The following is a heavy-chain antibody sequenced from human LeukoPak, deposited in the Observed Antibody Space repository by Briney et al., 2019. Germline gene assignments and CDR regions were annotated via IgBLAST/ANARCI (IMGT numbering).Heavy chain of an antibody. J-gene: IGHJ6*02. CDR2: ISWNSGSI. V-gene: IGHV3-9*01. D-gene: IGHD6-19*01. Sequence: PGRSLRLSCAASGFTFDDYAMHWVPQAPGKGLEWVSGISWNSGSIGYADSVKGRFTISRDNAKNSLYLQMNSLRAEDTALYYCAKDIGSGWFYGMDVSGQRTTVTVS. CDR3: AKDIGSGWFYGMDV. CDR1: GFTFDDYA.